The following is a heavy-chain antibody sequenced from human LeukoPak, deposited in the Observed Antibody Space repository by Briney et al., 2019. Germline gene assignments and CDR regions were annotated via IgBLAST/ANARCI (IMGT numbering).Heavy chain of an antibody. Sequence: SDPLSLTCAVYGGPFSGCYGSWLPQPPGEGLEGRGEINHSGSTNYSRSLKSRVTISVDMSKNQFSLKLSSVTAADTAVYYCARGRAWSRRGYSYGSYYFDYWGQGTLVTVSS. CDR3: ARGRAWSRRGYSYGSYYFDY. D-gene: IGHD5-18*01. CDR2: INHSGST. J-gene: IGHJ4*02. V-gene: IGHV4-34*01. CDR1: GGPFSGCY.